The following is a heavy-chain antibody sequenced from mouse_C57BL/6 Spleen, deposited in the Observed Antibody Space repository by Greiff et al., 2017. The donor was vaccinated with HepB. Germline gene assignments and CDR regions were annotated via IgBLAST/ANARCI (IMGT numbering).Heavy chain of an antibody. J-gene: IGHJ2*01. V-gene: IGHV1-22*01. Sequence: EVQLQQSGPELVKPGASVKMSCKASGYTFTDYNMHWVKQSHGKSLEWIGYINPNNGGTSYNQKFKGKATLTVNKSSSTAYMELRSLTSDDSAVYYCARERGRWLLLDYWGQGTTLTVSS. CDR2: INPNNGGT. D-gene: IGHD2-3*01. CDR1: GYTFTDYN. CDR3: ARERGRWLLLDY.